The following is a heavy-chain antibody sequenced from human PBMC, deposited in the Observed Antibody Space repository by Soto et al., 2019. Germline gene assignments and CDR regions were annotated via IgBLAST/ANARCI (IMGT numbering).Heavy chain of an antibody. CDR2: ISSSSSTI. D-gene: IGHD2-21*02. V-gene: IGHV3-48*01. J-gene: IGHJ4*02. Sequence: EVQLVESGGGLVQPGGSLRLSCAASGFTFSSYSMNWVRQAPGKGLEWVSYISSSSSTIYYADSVKGRFTISRDNAKNSLYLQMNRLRAEDTAVYYCATSSSVVVTALNWGQGTLVTVSS. CDR1: GFTFSSYS. CDR3: ATSSSVVVTALN.